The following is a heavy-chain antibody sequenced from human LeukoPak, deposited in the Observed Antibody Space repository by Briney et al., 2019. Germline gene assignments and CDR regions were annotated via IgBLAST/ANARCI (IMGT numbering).Heavy chain of an antibody. CDR3: ASANSIADSFDY. CDR2: ISSSSNYI. Sequence: SGGSLRLSCAASGFTFSSYEMNWVRQAPGKGLEWVSSISSSSNYIYYADSVKGRFTITRDNAKNSLDLQMDSLRVEDTAVYYCASANSIADSFDYWGQGTLVTVSS. CDR1: GFTFSSYE. J-gene: IGHJ4*02. D-gene: IGHD4-23*01. V-gene: IGHV3-21*01.